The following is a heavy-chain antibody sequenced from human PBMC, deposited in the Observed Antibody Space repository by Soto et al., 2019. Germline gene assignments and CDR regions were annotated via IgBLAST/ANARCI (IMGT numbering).Heavy chain of an antibody. J-gene: IGHJ4*02. CDR1: VFPFGANA. CDR3: ATDMGATQGAFDN. D-gene: IGHD1-26*01. CDR2: LSNTGRRT. V-gene: IGHV3-23*01. Sequence: EVQVLESGGGLVQPGGSLRLSCVVSVFPFGANAMSWVRQAPGRGLEWVSGLSNTGRRTSYADSVKGRFIISRDNSENTVEQQMNSLRVEDTAVYYCATDMGATQGAFDNWGQGTLVTVSS.